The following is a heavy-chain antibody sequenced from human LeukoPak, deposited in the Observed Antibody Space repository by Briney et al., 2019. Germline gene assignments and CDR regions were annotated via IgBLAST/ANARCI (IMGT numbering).Heavy chain of an antibody. V-gene: IGHV4-34*01. CDR3: ARGFLYSSSWYAGWMVNWFDR. CDR2: INHSGST. J-gene: IGHJ5*02. Sequence: PSETLSLTCAVYGGSFSGYYWSWIRQPPGKGLEWIGEINHSGSTNYNPSLKSRVTISVDTSKNQFSLKLSSVTAADTAVYYCARGFLYSSSWYAGWMVNWFDRWGQGTLVTVSS. CDR1: GGSFSGYY. D-gene: IGHD6-13*01.